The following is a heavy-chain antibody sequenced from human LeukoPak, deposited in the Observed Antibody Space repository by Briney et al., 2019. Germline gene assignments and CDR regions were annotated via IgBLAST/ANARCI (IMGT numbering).Heavy chain of an antibody. D-gene: IGHD6-19*01. V-gene: IGHV4-61*02. J-gene: IGHJ4*02. CDR1: GYSISNGYY. CDR2: IYTSGSS. Sequence: SETLSLTCTVSGYSISNGYYWSWIRQPAGKGLEWIGRIYTSGSSNYSPSLKSRVTISVDTSKNQFSLKLSSVTAADTAVYYCARDRVGSSGWYEAYWGQGTLVTVSS. CDR3: ARDRVGSSGWYEAY.